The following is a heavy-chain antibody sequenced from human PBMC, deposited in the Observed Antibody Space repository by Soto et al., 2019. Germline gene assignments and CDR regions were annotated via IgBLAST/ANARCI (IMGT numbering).Heavy chain of an antibody. D-gene: IGHD2-2*03. Sequence: VGSLRLSCAASGFTFSSYDMHWVRQATGKGLEWVSAIGTAGDTYYPGSVKGRFTISRENAKNSLYLQMNSLRAGDTAVYYCARGGVGYCSSTSCYFYPNAFDIWGQGTMVTVSS. J-gene: IGHJ3*02. CDR2: IGTAGDT. CDR1: GFTFSSYD. CDR3: ARGGVGYCSSTSCYFYPNAFDI. V-gene: IGHV3-13*01.